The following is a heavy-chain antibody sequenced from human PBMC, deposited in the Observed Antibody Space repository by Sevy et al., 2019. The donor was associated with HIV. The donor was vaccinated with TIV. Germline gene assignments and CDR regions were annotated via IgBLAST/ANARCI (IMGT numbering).Heavy chain of an antibody. CDR2: NYYSGTT. CDR1: GGTINSYF. V-gene: IGHV4-59*01. Sequence: SETLSLMCSVHGGTINSYFWNWIRQPPGKGLEWIENNYYSGTTKYNPSLKSRVTMSVDKSKNHFSLRLTFVTAAETAVDYCARRVAGEPYYYGMDVWGQGTTVTVSS. D-gene: IGHD2-15*01. J-gene: IGHJ6*02. CDR3: ARRVAGEPYYYGMDV.